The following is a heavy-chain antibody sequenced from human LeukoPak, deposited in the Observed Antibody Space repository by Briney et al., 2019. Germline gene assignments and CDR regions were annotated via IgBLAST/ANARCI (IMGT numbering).Heavy chain of an antibody. V-gene: IGHV4-59*01. CDR3: ARAPGDGSGSYYNPIVYYYYYGMDV. J-gene: IGHJ6*02. Sequence: SETLSLTCTVSGGSISSYYWSWIRQPPGKGLEWIGCIYYSGSTNYNPSLKSRVTISVDTSKNQFSLKLSSVTAADTAVYYCARAPGDGSGSYYNPIVYYYYYGMDVWGQGTTVTVSS. D-gene: IGHD3-10*01. CDR2: IYYSGST. CDR1: GGSISSYY.